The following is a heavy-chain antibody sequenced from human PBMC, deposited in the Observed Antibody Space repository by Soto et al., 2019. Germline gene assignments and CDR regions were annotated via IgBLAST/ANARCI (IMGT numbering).Heavy chain of an antibody. CDR2: LYYSGIT. D-gene: IGHD2-8*01. CDR3: ARGGRVYAPRYSYYYGMDV. Sequence: SETLSLTCTVSGGSVSSGIYYWSWVRHPPGKGLEWIGYLYYSGITNYNPSLKSRVTISVDTSKNQFSLKLSSVTAADTAVYYCARGGRVYAPRYSYYYGMDVWGQGTTVTVSS. V-gene: IGHV4-61*01. J-gene: IGHJ6*02. CDR1: GGSVSSGIYY.